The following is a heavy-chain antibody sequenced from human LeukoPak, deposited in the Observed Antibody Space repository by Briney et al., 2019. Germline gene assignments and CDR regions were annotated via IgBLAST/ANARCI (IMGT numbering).Heavy chain of an antibody. Sequence: GGSLRLSCAASGFTFSSYAMSWVRQAPGKGLEWVSAISGSGGSTYYADSVKGRFTTSRDNSKNTLYLQMNSLRAEDTAVYYCAKDKGTYSSSSYYYMDVWGKGTTVTVSS. J-gene: IGHJ6*03. CDR2: ISGSGGST. V-gene: IGHV3-23*01. CDR3: AKDKGTYSSSSYYYMDV. D-gene: IGHD6-6*01. CDR1: GFTFSSYA.